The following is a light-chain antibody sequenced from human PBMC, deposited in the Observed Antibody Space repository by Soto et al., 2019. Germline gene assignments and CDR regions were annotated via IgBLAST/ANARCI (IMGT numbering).Light chain of an antibody. CDR3: QQYNNGPPYT. CDR1: QSVSSN. V-gene: IGKV3D-15*01. Sequence: EIVMTQSPATLSVSPGERATLSCRASQSVSSNLAWYQQKPGQAPRLLIYGASTRATGIPARFSGSGSGTEFTLTISSLQSEDFALYYFQQYNNGPPYTFGQGTKLEIK. J-gene: IGKJ2*01. CDR2: GAS.